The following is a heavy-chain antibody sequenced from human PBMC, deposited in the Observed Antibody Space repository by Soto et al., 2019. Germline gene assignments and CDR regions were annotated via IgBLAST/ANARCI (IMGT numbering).Heavy chain of an antibody. CDR1: GYSFTSYW. CDR3: ARYSSSSFYYYYGMDV. V-gene: IGHV5-51*01. CDR2: IYPGDSDT. Sequence: GESLKISCKGSGYSFTSYWIGWVRQMPGKGLEWMGIIYPGDSDTRYSPSFQGQVTISADKSISTAYLQWSSLKASDTAMYYCARYSSSSFYYYYGMDVWGQGTTVTVSS. D-gene: IGHD6-13*01. J-gene: IGHJ6*02.